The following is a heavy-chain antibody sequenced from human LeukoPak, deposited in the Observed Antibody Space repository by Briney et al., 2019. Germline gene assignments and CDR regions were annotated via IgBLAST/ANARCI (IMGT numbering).Heavy chain of an antibody. CDR1: GFTVSSNY. Sequence: GGSLRLSCAASGFTVSSNYMSWVRQAPGKGLKWVSVIYSGGSTYYADSVKGRFTISRHNPKNTLYLQMNSLRAEDTAVYYCASRGGIAVAGRSEELDYWGQGTLVTVSS. D-gene: IGHD6-19*01. J-gene: IGHJ4*02. V-gene: IGHV3-53*04. CDR2: IYSGGST. CDR3: ASRGGIAVAGRSEELDY.